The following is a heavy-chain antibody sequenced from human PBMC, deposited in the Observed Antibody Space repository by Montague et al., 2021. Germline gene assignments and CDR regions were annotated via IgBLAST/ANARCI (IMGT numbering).Heavy chain of an antibody. V-gene: IGHV4-39*01. D-gene: IGHD2-21*02. CDR1: GASINSSPYY. CDR2: IYYSAST. J-gene: IGHJ5*02. CDR3: AGADCDGDCYTFDP. Sequence: SETLSLTCTVSGASINSSPYYWGWIRQPPGKGLEWIGSIYYSASTYYNPSLKSRLSISVDTTKNQFSLRLKSVTAADTAVYHCAGADCDGDCYTFDPWGQGTLVTVSS.